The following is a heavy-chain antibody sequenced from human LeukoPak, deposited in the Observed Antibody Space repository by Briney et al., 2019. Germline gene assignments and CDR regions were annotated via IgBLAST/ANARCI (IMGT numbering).Heavy chain of an antibody. D-gene: IGHD3-22*01. CDR1: GYTFTSYG. V-gene: IGHV1-18*01. J-gene: IGHJ4*02. Sequence: ALVKVSCKASGYTFTSYGISWVRQAPGQGLEWMGWISAYNGNTNYAQKLQGRVTMTTDTSTSTAYMELRSLRSDDTAVYYCARVSSSGPFFDYWGQGTLVTVSS. CDR3: ARVSSSGPFFDY. CDR2: ISAYNGNT.